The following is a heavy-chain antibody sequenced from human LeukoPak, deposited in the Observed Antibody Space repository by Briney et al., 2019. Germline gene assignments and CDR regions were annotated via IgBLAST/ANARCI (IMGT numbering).Heavy chain of an antibody. CDR2: IIEKGNA. Sequence: NSSETLSLTCALYGGSFSSYSWSWTWIRHTPEKGLEWIGEIIEKGNANYNPSLKSRVTIDLDTSKNQFSLKLTSMTAADTAMYYCARGYYPPRWYFDLWGRGTLVTVSS. CDR1: GGSFSSYS. J-gene: IGHJ2*01. D-gene: IGHD3-10*01. CDR3: ARGYYPPRWYFDL. V-gene: IGHV4-34*01.